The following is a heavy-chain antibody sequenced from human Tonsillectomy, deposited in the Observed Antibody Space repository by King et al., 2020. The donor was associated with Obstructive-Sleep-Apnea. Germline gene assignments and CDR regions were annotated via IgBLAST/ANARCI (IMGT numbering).Heavy chain of an antibody. V-gene: IGHV1-2*02. D-gene: IGHD6-13*01. CDR2: INPNSGGT. CDR3: ARDRIAAAGTRYYYYGMDV. CDR1: GDTFTGYY. Sequence: QLVQSGAEVKKPGASVKVSCKASGDTFTGYYMHWVRQAPGQGLEWMGWINPNSGGTNYAQKFQGRVTMTRDTSISTAYMELSRLRSDDTAVYYCARDRIAAAGTRYYYYGMDVWGQGTTVTVSS. J-gene: IGHJ6*02.